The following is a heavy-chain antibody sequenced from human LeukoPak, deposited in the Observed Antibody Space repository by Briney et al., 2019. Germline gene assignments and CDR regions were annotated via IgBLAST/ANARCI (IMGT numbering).Heavy chain of an antibody. CDR1: GFTFSNYN. Sequence: GGSLRLSCAASGFTFSNYNMNWVRQAPGKGLEWVSYISRSSSTLYYADSVKGRFTISRGNGRNSLYLQMNSLGDEDTAVFYCARGRDDYSTDAFDIWGQGTMVTVSS. CDR3: ARGRDDYSTDAFDI. CDR2: ISRSSSTL. J-gene: IGHJ3*02. D-gene: IGHD4-11*01. V-gene: IGHV3-48*02.